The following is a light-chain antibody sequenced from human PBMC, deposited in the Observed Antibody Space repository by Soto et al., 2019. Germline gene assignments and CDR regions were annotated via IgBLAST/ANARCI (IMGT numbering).Light chain of an antibody. Sequence: QSVLTQPPSVSGAPRQRVTISCTGSSSNIGAGYDVHWYHQVPGTAPKLLIYGNSNRPSGVPDRFSGSKSGTSASLVITGLQAEDEADYYCQSYDSSLSGWVFGGGTKLTVL. CDR1: SSNIGAGYD. CDR3: QSYDSSLSGWV. V-gene: IGLV1-40*01. J-gene: IGLJ3*02. CDR2: GNS.